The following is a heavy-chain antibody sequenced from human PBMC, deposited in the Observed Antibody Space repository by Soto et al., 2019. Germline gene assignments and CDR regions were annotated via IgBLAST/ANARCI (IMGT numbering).Heavy chain of an antibody. J-gene: IGHJ5*02. CDR2: MFYSGAT. V-gene: IGHV4-39*01. Sequence: SETLSLTCTVSGGSISDISYCWGWIRQPPGKGLQWIGCMFYSGATYYNPSLKNRVNLSVDPSNNEFSLKLVSVTAPDTAVYYCARHKSGSDWLDPWGQGTLVTVSS. CDR1: GGSISDISYC. D-gene: IGHD2-15*01. CDR3: ARHKSGSDWLDP.